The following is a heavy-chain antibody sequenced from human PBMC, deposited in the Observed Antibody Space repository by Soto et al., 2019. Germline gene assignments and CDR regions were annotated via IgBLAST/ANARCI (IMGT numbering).Heavy chain of an antibody. CDR3: ARAIRAVTGKRGWYDP. D-gene: IGHD6-19*01. CDR1: GGSFSGYY. Sequence: PSETLSHTCAVYGGSFSGYYWSWIRQPPGKGLEWIGEINHSGSTNYNPSLKSRVTISVDTSKNQFSLKLSSVTAADTAVYYCARAIRAVTGKRGWYDPWGQGTLVT. J-gene: IGHJ5*02. CDR2: INHSGST. V-gene: IGHV4-34*01.